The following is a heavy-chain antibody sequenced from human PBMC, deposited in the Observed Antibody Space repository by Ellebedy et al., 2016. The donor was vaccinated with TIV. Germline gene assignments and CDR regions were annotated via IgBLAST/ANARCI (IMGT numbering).Heavy chain of an antibody. CDR2: IIPLLDVP. CDR1: GGTFNTFV. V-gene: IGHV1-69*04. CDR3: ARLDRYDAFDI. J-gene: IGHJ3*02. D-gene: IGHD5/OR15-5a*01. Sequence: SVKVSCXASGGTFNTFVFNWVRQVPGQGLEWMGRIIPLLDVPNYAQKFEGRVTITADKSTSTAYMDLSSLTSDDTAIYYCARLDRYDAFDIWGQGTMVIVSS.